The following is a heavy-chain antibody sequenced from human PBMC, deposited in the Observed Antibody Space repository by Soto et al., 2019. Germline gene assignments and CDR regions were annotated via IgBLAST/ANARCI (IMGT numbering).Heavy chain of an antibody. CDR2: INPESGGT. J-gene: IGHJ4*02. Sequence: QVQLVQSGAEVKKPGASVNVSCKASGYTFTVYYMHWVRQAPGQGLEWMGWINPESGGTMYPQKFQGRVTMTWDTSISTAYMALTRLRSVDTAVYYCARDLAKGGGSAGFDYWGQGTLVTVSS. V-gene: IGHV1-2*02. CDR1: GYTFTVYY. CDR3: ARDLAKGGGSAGFDY. D-gene: IGHD1-26*01.